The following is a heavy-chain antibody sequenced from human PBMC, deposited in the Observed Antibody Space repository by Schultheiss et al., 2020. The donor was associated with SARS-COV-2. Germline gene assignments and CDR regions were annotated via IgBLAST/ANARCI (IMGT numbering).Heavy chain of an antibody. D-gene: IGHD3-10*01. CDR1: GGSISSYY. J-gene: IGHJ4*02. CDR2: IYTSGST. CDR3: ARGLTMVRGVPFYYFDY. Sequence: SETLSLTCTVSGGSISSYYWSWIRQPAGKGLEWIGRIYTSGSTYYNPSLKSRVTISVDTSKNQFSLKLSSVTAADTAVYYCARGLTMVRGVPFYYFDYWGQGTLVTVSS. V-gene: IGHV4-4*07.